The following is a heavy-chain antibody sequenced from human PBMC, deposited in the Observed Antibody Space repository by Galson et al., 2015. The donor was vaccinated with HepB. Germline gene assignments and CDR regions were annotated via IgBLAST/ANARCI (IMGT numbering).Heavy chain of an antibody. CDR3: ARVSGLGPYHIPSMDV. D-gene: IGHD3/OR15-3a*01. V-gene: IGHV3-64*01. Sequence: FLRLAGADSAFNCGVNALDGVGQAPGEGLVDVSTGTSNGGKTFYAHSVKDSFTLYRDTSKNTLYLHMASLRAEDMAVYYCARVSGLGPYHIPSMDVWGQGTTVTVSS. J-gene: IGHJ6*02. CDR2: GTSNGGKT. CDR1: AFNCGVNA.